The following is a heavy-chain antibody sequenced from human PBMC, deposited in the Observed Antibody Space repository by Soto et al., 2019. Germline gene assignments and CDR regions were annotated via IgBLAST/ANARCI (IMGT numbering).Heavy chain of an antibody. Sequence: EVQLLESGGGLVQPGGSLRLSCAASGFTFSSYAMSWVRQAPGKGLEWVSAISGSGGSTYYADSVKGRFTISRDNSKNTLYLQMNSLRAEDTAVYYCAKEAEDWGRVSVAEFYFDYWGQGTLVTVSS. CDR3: AKEAEDWGRVSVAEFYFDY. CDR2: ISGSGGST. J-gene: IGHJ4*02. D-gene: IGHD7-27*01. CDR1: GFTFSSYA. V-gene: IGHV3-23*01.